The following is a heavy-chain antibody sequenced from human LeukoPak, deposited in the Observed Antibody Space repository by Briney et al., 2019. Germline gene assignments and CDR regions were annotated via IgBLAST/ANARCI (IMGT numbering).Heavy chain of an antibody. D-gene: IGHD5-18*01. CDR1: RFTFSSYA. CDR2: ISGSGGRT. J-gene: IGHJ4*02. Sequence: GGSLRLSCAASRFTFSSYAMSWVRHAPGKGLEWVSGISGSGGRTYYADSVKGRFTISRDNSKNTLYLQINSLRAEDTAVYYCAKDLYAWTSTYSYTPFDYWGQGTLVTVSS. CDR3: AKDLYAWTSTYSYTPFDY. V-gene: IGHV3-23*01.